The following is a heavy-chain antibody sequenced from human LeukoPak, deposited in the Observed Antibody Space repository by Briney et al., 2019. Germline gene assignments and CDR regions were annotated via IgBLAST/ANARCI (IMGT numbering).Heavy chain of an antibody. D-gene: IGHD6-13*01. V-gene: IGHV1-69*13. CDR2: IIPIFGTA. CDR3: ARGLGYSSSWYYYYYYMDV. J-gene: IGHJ6*03. Sequence: SVKVSCKASGGTFSSYAISWVRQAPGQGLEWMGGIIPIFGTANYAQKFQGRVTITADESTSTAYMELSSLRSEDTAVYYCARGLGYSSSWYYYYYYMDVWGKGTTVTISS. CDR1: GGTFSSYA.